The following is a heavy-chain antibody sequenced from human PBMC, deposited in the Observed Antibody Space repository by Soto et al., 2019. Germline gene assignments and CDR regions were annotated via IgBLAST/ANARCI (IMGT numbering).Heavy chain of an antibody. Sequence: ASVKVSCKASGYTFTSYGISWVRQAPGQGLEWMGWISAYNGNTNYAQKLQGRVTMTTDTSTSTAYMELRSLRSDDTAVYYCGRLPFKYDFWSGYPGYGMDVWGQGTTVTVSS. D-gene: IGHD3-3*01. CDR2: ISAYNGNT. CDR3: GRLPFKYDFWSGYPGYGMDV. V-gene: IGHV1-18*01. CDR1: GYTFTSYG. J-gene: IGHJ6*02.